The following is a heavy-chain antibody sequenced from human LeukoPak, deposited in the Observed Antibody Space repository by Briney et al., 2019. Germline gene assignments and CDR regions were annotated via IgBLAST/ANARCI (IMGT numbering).Heavy chain of an antibody. V-gene: IGHV4-59*01. CDR2: IYYSGST. Sequence: SETLSLTCTVSGGSISSYYWSWIRQPPGKGLEWIGYIYYSGSTNYNPSLKSRVTISVDTSKNQFSLKLSSVTAADTAVYYCARDTQIGVRGVTRGRLRCFDLWGRGTLVTVSS. CDR3: ARDTQIGVRGVTRGRLRCFDL. CDR1: GGSISSYY. D-gene: IGHD3-10*01. J-gene: IGHJ2*01.